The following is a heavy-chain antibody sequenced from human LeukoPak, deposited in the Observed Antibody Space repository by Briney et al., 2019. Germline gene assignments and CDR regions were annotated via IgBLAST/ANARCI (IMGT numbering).Heavy chain of an antibody. CDR3: ARLGIITAAGSNDY. CDR1: GFTFSSYA. J-gene: IGHJ4*02. D-gene: IGHD6-13*01. V-gene: IGHV3-23*01. Sequence: GGSLRLSCAASGFTFSSYAMSWVRQPPGKGLEWVSGISGSGDNTYYADSVKGRFTVSRDNAKNSLYLQMNSLRVEDTAVYYCARLGIITAAGSNDYWGQGTLVTVSS. CDR2: ISGSGDNT.